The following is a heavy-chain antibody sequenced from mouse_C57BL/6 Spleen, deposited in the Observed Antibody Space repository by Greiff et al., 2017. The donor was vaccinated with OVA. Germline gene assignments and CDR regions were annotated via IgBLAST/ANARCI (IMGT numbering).Heavy chain of an antibody. CDR2: INPSNGGT. D-gene: IGHD2-4*01. CDR3: ARSVFYDYDGLYVDY. CDR1: GYTFTSYW. V-gene: IGHV1-53*01. Sequence: QVQLQQPGPDLVKPGASVTLSCKASGYTFTSYWMHWVKQRPGQGLEWIGNINPSNGGTNYNEKFTSKATLTVDKSYISSYMQRRSLTSEDSAVYYCARSVFYDYDGLYVDYWGQGTSLTVSS. J-gene: IGHJ2*02.